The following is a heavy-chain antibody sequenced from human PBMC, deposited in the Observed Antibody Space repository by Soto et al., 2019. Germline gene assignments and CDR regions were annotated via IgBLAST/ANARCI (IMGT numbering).Heavy chain of an antibody. CDR1: GFTFSTYT. J-gene: IGHJ4*02. V-gene: IGHV3-23*01. CDR2: ITGSGGRP. CDR3: AKARCTTTDCYVPDY. D-gene: IGHD1-26*01. Sequence: VPLLESGGGLVQPGGSLRLSCVASGFTFSTYTMSWVRQAPGKGLEWVSVITGSGGRPSYADSVQGRFSISRDNPKNTLYLQMNSLRGEDTAMYYCAKARCTTTDCYVPDYWGQGTLVTVSS.